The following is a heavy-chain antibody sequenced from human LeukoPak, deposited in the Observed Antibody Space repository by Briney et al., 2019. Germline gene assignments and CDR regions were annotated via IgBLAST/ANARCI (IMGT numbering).Heavy chain of an antibody. CDR2: IYTSGST. D-gene: IGHD2-15*01. CDR3: ASLCSGGSCPDAFDI. Sequence: SETLSLTCTVSGGSISSGSYYWSWIRQPAGKGLEWIGRIYTSGSTYYNPSLKSRVTISVDTSKNQFSLKLSSVTAADTAVYYCASLCSGGSCPDAFDIWGQGTMVTVSS. J-gene: IGHJ3*02. V-gene: IGHV4-61*02. CDR1: GGSISSGSYY.